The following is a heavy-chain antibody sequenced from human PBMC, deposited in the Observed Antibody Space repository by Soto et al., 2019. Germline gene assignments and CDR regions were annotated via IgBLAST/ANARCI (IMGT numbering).Heavy chain of an antibody. J-gene: IGHJ6*02. Sequence: GGSLRLSCAASGFTFSSYSMNWVRQAPGKGLEWVSSISSSSSYIYYADSVKGRFTISRDNAKNSLYLQMNSLRAEDTAVYYCARDGVYCSGGSCYNTPLLGYYYGMDVWGQGTTVTVSS. CDR2: ISSSSSYI. D-gene: IGHD2-15*01. CDR1: GFTFSSYS. V-gene: IGHV3-21*01. CDR3: ARDGVYCSGGSCYNTPLLGYYYGMDV.